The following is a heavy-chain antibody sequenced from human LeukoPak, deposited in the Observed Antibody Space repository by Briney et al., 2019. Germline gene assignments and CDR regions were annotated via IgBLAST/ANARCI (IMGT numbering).Heavy chain of an antibody. CDR2: ISSGSRTI. Sequence: GGSLRLSCAASGFSFSRYSMNWVRQAPGKGLEWISYISSGSRTIFYADPVKGRFTISRDNAKNSLYLLMNSLRADDTAVYYCARESITGDRDFDYWGQGTLITVSS. CDR3: ARESITGDRDFDY. V-gene: IGHV3-48*01. CDR1: GFSFSRYS. D-gene: IGHD7-27*01. J-gene: IGHJ4*02.